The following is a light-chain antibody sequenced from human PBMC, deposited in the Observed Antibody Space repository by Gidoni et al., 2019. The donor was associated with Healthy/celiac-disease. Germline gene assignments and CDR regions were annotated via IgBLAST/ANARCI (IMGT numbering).Light chain of an antibody. V-gene: IGLV1-47*01. CDR1: SSNIGSNY. CDR2: RNN. Sequence: QSVLTPPPSASGTPGQRVTISCSGSSSNIGSNYVYWYQQLPGTAPTLLIYRNNQRPSGVPDRFSGSKSGTSASLAISGLRSEDEADYYCAAWDDSLSGRGVFGGGTKLTVL. CDR3: AAWDDSLSGRGV. J-gene: IGLJ3*02.